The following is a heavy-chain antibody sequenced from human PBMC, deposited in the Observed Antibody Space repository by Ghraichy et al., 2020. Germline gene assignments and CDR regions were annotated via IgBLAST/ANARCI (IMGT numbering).Heavy chain of an antibody. D-gene: IGHD2-15*01. J-gene: IGHJ4*02. CDR2: IKQDGSEK. V-gene: IGHV3-7*03. CDR1: GFTFSRHW. CDR3: ARIALVDYFFDS. Sequence: GGSLRLSCAASGFTFSRHWMRWVCQAPGKGLEWVANIKQDGSEKYYVDSVKGRFTISRDNAKNSLYLQMNSLRAEDTAVYYCARIALVDYFFDSWGQGTLVTVSS.